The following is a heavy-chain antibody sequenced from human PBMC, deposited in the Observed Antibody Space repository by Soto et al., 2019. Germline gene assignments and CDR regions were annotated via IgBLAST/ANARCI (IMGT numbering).Heavy chain of an antibody. CDR2: IYYSGST. V-gene: IGHV4-59*08. D-gene: IGHD2-15*01. CDR3: ARRYCGGGSCYSALDY. CDR1: SGSISTYY. J-gene: IGHJ4*02. Sequence: PSETLSLTCTVSSGSISTYYWSWIRQPPGKGLEWIGYIYYSGSTIYNPSLKSRVTISVDTSKNQFSLRLSSVTAADTAVYYCARRYCGGGSCYSALDYWGQGMLVTVSS.